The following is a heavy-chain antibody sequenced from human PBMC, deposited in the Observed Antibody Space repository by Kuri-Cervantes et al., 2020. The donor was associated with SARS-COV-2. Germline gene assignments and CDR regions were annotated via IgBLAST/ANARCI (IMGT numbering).Heavy chain of an antibody. Sequence: LRLSCTVSGGSISSYYWSWIRQPAGKGLEWIGSIYHSGSTYYNPSLKSRVTISVDTSKNQFSLKLSSVTAADTAVYYCARVRYCSSTSCRLGWYFDLWGRGTLVTVSS. V-gene: IGHV4-4*07. D-gene: IGHD2-2*01. J-gene: IGHJ2*01. CDR3: ARVRYCSSTSCRLGWYFDL. CDR2: IYHSGST. CDR1: GGSISSYY.